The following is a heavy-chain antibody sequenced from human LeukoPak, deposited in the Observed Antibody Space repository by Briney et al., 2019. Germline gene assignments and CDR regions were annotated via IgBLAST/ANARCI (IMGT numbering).Heavy chain of an antibody. CDR1: GDTLSELP. CDR3: ATGNSLGYCKGGRCFNY. CDR2: FDPEKSET. D-gene: IGHD2-15*01. J-gene: IGHJ4*02. V-gene: IGHV1-24*01. Sequence: ASVKVSCKVSGDTLSELPMHWVRQAPGKGLEWMGGFDPEKSETIYPQKLRGRVSMTEETSTGTAPMELSSLTSEDTAVYFCATGNSLGYCKGGRCFNYWGQGTQVIVSS.